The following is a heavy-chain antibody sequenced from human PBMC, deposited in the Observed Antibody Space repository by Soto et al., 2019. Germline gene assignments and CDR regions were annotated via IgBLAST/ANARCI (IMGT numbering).Heavy chain of an antibody. CDR3: ARDHHFVLDY. J-gene: IGHJ4*02. Sequence: EVQLVESGGGLVQPGGSLRLSCAASGFTFSSYSLNWVRQAPGKGLEWVSYMSGSTNTIWYADSVKGRFTISRDSAKNPLSLQIHSLRAEETAVYYFARDHHFVLDYWCQGDVVTVSS. CDR2: MSGSTNTI. D-gene: IGHD3-3*02. V-gene: IGHV3-48*01. CDR1: GFTFSSYS.